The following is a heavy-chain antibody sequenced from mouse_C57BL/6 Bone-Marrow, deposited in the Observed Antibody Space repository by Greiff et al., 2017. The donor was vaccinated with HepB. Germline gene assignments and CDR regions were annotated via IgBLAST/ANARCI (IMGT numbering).Heavy chain of an antibody. CDR1: GYSFTGYY. D-gene: IGHD1-1*01. CDR3: ARRGGSSRSWFAY. J-gene: IGHJ3*01. Sequence: VQLQHSGPELVKPGASVKISCKASGYSFTGYYMNWVKQSPEKSLEWIGEINPSTGGTTYNQKFTAKATLTVDKSSSTAYMQLKSLTSEDSAVYYCARRGGSSRSWFAYWCQGTLVTVSA. CDR2: INPSTGGT. V-gene: IGHV1-42*01.